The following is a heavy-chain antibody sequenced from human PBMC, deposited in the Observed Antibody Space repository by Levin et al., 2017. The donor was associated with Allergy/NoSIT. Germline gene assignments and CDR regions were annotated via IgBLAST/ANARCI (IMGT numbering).Heavy chain of an antibody. CDR1: GYTFTSYG. CDR3: ARVRYCSSTSCYHPYYFDY. D-gene: IGHD2-2*01. J-gene: IGHJ4*02. Sequence: ASVKVSCKASGYTFTSYGISWVRQAPGQGLEWMGWISAYNGNTNYAQKLQGRVTMTTDTSTSTAYMELRSLRSDDTAVYYCARVRYCSSTSCYHPYYFDYWGQGTLVTVSS. CDR2: ISAYNGNT. V-gene: IGHV1-18*01.